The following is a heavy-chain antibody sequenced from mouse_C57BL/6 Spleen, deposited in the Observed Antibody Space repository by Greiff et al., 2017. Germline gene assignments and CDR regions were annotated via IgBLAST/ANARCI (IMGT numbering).Heavy chain of an antibody. V-gene: IGHV1-64*01. CDR1: GYTFTSYW. CDR3: ARSKLPRYAMDY. Sequence: VQLQQPGAELVKPGASVKLSCKASGYTFTSYWMHWVKQRPGQGLEWIGMIHPNSGSTNYNEKFKSKATLTVDKSSSTAYMQLSSLTSEDSAVYYCARSKLPRYAMDYWGQGTSVTVSS. J-gene: IGHJ4*01. CDR2: IHPNSGST. D-gene: IGHD1-1*01.